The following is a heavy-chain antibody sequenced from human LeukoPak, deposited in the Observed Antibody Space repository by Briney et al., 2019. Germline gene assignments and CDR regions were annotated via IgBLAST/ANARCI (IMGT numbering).Heavy chain of an antibody. V-gene: IGHV3-23*01. J-gene: IGHJ5*02. CDR2: ISGSGGST. D-gene: IGHD3-3*01. Sequence: GGSLRLSCAASGFSFSNTWMNWIRQAPGKGLEWVSAISGSGGSTYYADSVKGRFTISRDNSKNTLYLQMNSLRAEDTAVYYCAKDQSVNYDFWSGYYRGNWFDPWGQGTLVTVSS. CDR1: GFSFSNTW. CDR3: AKDQSVNYDFWSGYYRGNWFDP.